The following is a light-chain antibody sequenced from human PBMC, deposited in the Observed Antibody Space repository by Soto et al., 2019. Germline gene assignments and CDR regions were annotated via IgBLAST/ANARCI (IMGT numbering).Light chain of an antibody. CDR2: GGS. CDR3: QQHSSWPRT. CDR1: QSVGSN. V-gene: IGKV3-15*01. J-gene: IGKJ1*01. Sequence: EIVLTQSPATLSLSPGERATLSCRASQSVGSNLAWYQQKPGQAPRLLIYGGSTRAAGIPARWFGSGSGTEVTLTISSLQSEDFAIYYCQQHSSWPRTFGRGTEVDIK.